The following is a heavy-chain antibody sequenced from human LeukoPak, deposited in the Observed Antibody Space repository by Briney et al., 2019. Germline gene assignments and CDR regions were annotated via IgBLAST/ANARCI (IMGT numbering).Heavy chain of an antibody. V-gene: IGHV3-53*01. Sequence: GGAPRLSCVESGLTVIANCMRWVRQTPGQGLEWGSSIYSEGDTYYTHSVKGRLTISRDNSKNRVYLQMKTLTAEDTARYYCASGPFTRIVGSFDIWGPGTLVTVSS. CDR1: GLTVIANC. D-gene: IGHD3-22*01. CDR2: IYSEGDT. CDR3: ASGPFTRIVGSFDI. J-gene: IGHJ3*02.